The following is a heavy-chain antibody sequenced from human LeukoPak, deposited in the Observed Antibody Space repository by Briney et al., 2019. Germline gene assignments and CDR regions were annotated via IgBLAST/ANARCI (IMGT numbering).Heavy chain of an antibody. CDR3: ARVSSKPPHIWFDP. Sequence: SETLSLTCTVSGGSISSYYWSWVRQPPGKGLEWIGYIYYSGSTNYNPSLKSRVTISVDTSKNQFSLKLSSVTAADTAVYYCARVSSKPPHIWFDPWGQGTLVTVSS. D-gene: IGHD4-11*01. CDR2: IYYSGST. V-gene: IGHV4-59*01. CDR1: GGSISSYY. J-gene: IGHJ5*02.